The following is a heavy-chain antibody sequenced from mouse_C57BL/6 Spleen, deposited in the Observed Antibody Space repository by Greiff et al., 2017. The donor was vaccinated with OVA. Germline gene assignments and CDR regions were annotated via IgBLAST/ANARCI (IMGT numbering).Heavy chain of an antibody. CDR1: GYAFTNYL. Sequence: QVQLKQSGAELVRPGTSVKVSCKASGYAFTNYLIEWVKQRPGQGLEWIGVLNPGSGGTNYNEKFKGKATLTADKSSSTAYMQLSSLTSEDSAVYFCAKIHYYGSSREFAYWGQGTLVTVSA. CDR2: LNPGSGGT. CDR3: AKIHYYGSSREFAY. D-gene: IGHD1-1*01. J-gene: IGHJ3*01. V-gene: IGHV1-54*01.